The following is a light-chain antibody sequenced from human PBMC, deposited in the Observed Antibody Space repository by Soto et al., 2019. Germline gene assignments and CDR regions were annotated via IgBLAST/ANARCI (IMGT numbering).Light chain of an antibody. CDR1: QSISDT. CDR3: QQYNNWPPT. J-gene: IGKJ3*01. Sequence: ETVMTQSPATLSVSPWGRATLSCRASQSISDTLAWYQQKPGQAPRLLIYAASTRSTGVPARFSGSGSGTEFTLTISNLQSEDFAVYYCQQYNNWPPTFGPGTKVDIK. CDR2: AAS. V-gene: IGKV3-15*01.